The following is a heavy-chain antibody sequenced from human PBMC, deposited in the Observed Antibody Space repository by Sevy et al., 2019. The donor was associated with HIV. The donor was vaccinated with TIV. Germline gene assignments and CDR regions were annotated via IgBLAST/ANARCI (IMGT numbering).Heavy chain of an antibody. Sequence: GGSLRLSCATSGFSFSDYYMSWIRQAPGKGLEWISYISSGGRIIYYADSLKGRFTIYRDNTNNLVYLRMNSLRAEDTAVYYCAGVRVAAADYYFDYWGQGTLVTVS. CDR2: ISSGGRII. CDR1: GFSFSDYY. CDR3: AGVRVAAADYYFDY. D-gene: IGHD6-25*01. V-gene: IGHV3-11*01. J-gene: IGHJ4*02.